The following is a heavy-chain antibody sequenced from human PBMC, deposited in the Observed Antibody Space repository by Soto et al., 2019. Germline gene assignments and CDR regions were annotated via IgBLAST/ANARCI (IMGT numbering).Heavy chain of an antibody. Sequence: EVQLLESGGGLVQPGGSLRLSCAASGFTFSSYAMSWVRQAPGKGLEWVSAISGSGGSTYYADSVKGRFTISRDSSKNTLYLQMNSLRAEDTAVYYCAKGMGPYYYYGMDVWGQGTTVTVSS. V-gene: IGHV3-23*01. J-gene: IGHJ6*02. CDR2: ISGSGGST. CDR3: AKGMGPYYYYGMDV. CDR1: GFTFSSYA.